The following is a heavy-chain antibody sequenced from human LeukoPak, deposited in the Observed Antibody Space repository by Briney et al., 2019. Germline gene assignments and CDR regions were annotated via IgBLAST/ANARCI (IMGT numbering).Heavy chain of an antibody. Sequence: GESLKISCTGSGYSFTSYWMGWVRQMPGRGLEWKGIIYPGDSDTRYSPSFQGQVTISADKSISTAYLQWSSLKASNTAMYYFAKRNYYSGSGSYSDYWGQGIMVTVSS. V-gene: IGHV5-51*01. J-gene: IGHJ4*02. CDR2: IYPGDSDT. CDR1: GYSFTSYW. D-gene: IGHD3-10*01. CDR3: AKRNYYSGSGSYSDY.